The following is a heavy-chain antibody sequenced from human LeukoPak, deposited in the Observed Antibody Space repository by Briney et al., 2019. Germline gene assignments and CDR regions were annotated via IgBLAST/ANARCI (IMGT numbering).Heavy chain of an antibody. CDR3: ARGAVAGTVDWFDP. Sequence: GASVRVSCKASGGTFSSYAISWVRQAPGQGLEWMGGIIPIFGTASYAQKFQGRVTITTDESTSTAYMELSSLRSEDTAVYYCARGAVAGTVDWFDPWGQGTLVTVSS. CDR2: IIPIFGTA. CDR1: GGTFSSYA. D-gene: IGHD6-19*01. J-gene: IGHJ5*02. V-gene: IGHV1-69*05.